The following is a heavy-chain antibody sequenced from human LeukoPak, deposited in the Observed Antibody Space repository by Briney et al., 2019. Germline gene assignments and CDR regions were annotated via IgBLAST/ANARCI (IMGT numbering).Heavy chain of an antibody. V-gene: IGHV4-31*03. CDR2: IYYSGST. Sequence: SETLSLTCTVSGGSISSGGYYWSWIRQHPGKGLEWIGYIYYSGSTYYNPSLKSRVTISVDTSKNQFSLKLSSVTAADTAVYYCARAPRITIFGVVTHFDYWGQGTLVTVSS. CDR3: ARAPRITIFGVVTHFDY. D-gene: IGHD3-3*01. CDR1: GGSISSGGYY. J-gene: IGHJ4*02.